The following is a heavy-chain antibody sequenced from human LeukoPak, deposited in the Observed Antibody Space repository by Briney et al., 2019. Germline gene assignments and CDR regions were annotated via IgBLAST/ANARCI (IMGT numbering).Heavy chain of an antibody. CDR3: ARDIVGVPAAIQWFDP. CDR2: IYTSGST. V-gene: IGHV4-61*02. CDR1: GGSISSGSYY. Sequence: SETLSLTRTVSGGSISSGSYYWSWIRQPAGKGLEWIGRIYTSGSTNYNPSLKSRVTISVDTSKNQFSLKLSSVTAADTAVYYCARDIVGVPAAIQWFDPWGQGTLVTVSS. J-gene: IGHJ5*02. D-gene: IGHD2-2*01.